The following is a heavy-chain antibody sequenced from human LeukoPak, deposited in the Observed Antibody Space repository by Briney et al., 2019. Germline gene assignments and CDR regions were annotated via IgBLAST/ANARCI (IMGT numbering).Heavy chain of an antibody. V-gene: IGHV4-31*03. CDR1: GGSISSGGYY. Sequence: PSETLSLTCTVSGGSISSGGYYWSWIRQHPGKGLEWIGYIYYSGSTYYNPSLKSRVTISVDTSKNQFSLKLSSVTAADTAVYYCARYCSSTSCTYYYYGMDVWGKGTTVTVSS. CDR3: ARYCSSTSCTYYYYGMDV. D-gene: IGHD2-2*01. CDR2: IYYSGST. J-gene: IGHJ6*04.